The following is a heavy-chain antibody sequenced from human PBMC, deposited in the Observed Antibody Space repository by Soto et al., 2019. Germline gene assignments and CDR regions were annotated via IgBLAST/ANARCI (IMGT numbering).Heavy chain of an antibody. CDR3: VRDDVGVGIDY. D-gene: IGHD1-26*01. Sequence: EVQLVESGGGLVQPGGSLRLSCAASGFTCSSYWMHWVRQVPGKGLVWVSHIDSDGNSKTYADSVKGRFTISRDNAKNTVYLQMNSLRAEDTAVYYCVRDDVGVGIDYWGLGTLVTVSS. CDR1: GFTCSSYW. CDR2: IDSDGNSK. V-gene: IGHV3-74*03. J-gene: IGHJ4*02.